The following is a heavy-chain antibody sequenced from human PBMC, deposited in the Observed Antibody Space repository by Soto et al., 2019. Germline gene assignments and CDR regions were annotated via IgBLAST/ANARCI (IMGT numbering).Heavy chain of an antibody. Sequence: GGSLRLSCSVSGFSVTNNYISWVRQAPGKGLEWVSLLSSSGTTYYADSVRGRFTVSRDDSKNTLHLQMDSLTPEDTAVYYCTRDWSKFSYNYPYYYAMDAWGQGTTVTVSS. V-gene: IGHV3-53*01. CDR2: LSSSGTT. J-gene: IGHJ6*02. CDR1: GFSVTNNY. D-gene: IGHD5-18*01. CDR3: TRDWSKFSYNYPYYYAMDA.